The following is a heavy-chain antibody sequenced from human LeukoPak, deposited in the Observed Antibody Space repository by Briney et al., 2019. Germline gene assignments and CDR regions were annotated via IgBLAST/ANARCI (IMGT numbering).Heavy chain of an antibody. CDR2: IYYSGST. V-gene: IGHV4-59*01. D-gene: IGHD3-10*01. Sequence: PSETLSLTCTVSGGSISSYYCSWIRQPPGKGLEWLGYIYYSGSTNYNPSLKSRVTISVDTSKNQFSLKLSSLTAADTAVYYCARSMHYYGSGSYLPPHFDYWGQGTLVTVSS. CDR3: ARSMHYYGSGSYLPPHFDY. J-gene: IGHJ4*02. CDR1: GGSISSYY.